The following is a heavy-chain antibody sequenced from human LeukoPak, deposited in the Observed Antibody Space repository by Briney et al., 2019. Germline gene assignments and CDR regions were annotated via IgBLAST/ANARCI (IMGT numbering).Heavy chain of an antibody. Sequence: SETLSLTCTVSGASISGHYLTWLRQPPGKGLEWIGYISHIGSTNHNPSLKSRVTISVDMSKNQFSLKLTSVTAADTAVYYCARDRISINALDMGGQGTMVTVSS. V-gene: IGHV4-59*11. CDR2: ISHIGST. CDR1: GASISGHY. CDR3: ARDRISINALDM. D-gene: IGHD1-14*01. J-gene: IGHJ3*02.